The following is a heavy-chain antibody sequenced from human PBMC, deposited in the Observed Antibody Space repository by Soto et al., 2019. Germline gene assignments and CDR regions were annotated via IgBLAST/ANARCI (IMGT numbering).Heavy chain of an antibody. CDR2: INHSGST. V-gene: IGHV4-34*01. J-gene: IGHJ5*02. D-gene: IGHD2-15*01. CDR1: GGSFSGYY. CDR3: ATGLRVLAAPRWFAL. Sequence: PSETLSLTCAVYGGSFSGYYWNWIRQAPGKGLEWIGEINHSGSTNYNPSLKSRLTISVDTSKNQFSLNLSSVTAADTAVYYCATGLRVLAAPRWFALWGQGTLVTVSS.